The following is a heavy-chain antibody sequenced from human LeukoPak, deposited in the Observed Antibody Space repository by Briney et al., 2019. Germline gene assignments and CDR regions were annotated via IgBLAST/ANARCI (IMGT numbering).Heavy chain of an antibody. V-gene: IGHV1-69*13. CDR1: GGNFSNYG. J-gene: IGHJ3*02. CDR3: ARGHCTSARCRWRDVFDI. Sequence: SVKVSCRASGGNFSNYGFSWVRQAPGQGLEWMGGIIPDVGTASYAQKFQGRDTISADESTNTVYMELSTLRSEDTAVYYCARGHCTSARCRWRDVFDIWGQGTMVTVSS. D-gene: IGHD2-8*01. CDR2: IIPDVGTA.